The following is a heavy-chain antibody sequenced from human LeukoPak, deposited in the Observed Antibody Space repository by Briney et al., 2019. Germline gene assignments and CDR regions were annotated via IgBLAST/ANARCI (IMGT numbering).Heavy chain of an antibody. CDR2: IYSGGSS. CDR3: ATRPDGNDVPYFDY. V-gene: IGHV3-66*01. J-gene: IGHJ4*02. D-gene: IGHD5-12*01. CDR1: GLTVGFKC. Sequence: GGSLRLSCAASGLTVGFKCMSWVRQAPGKGLEWVSIIYSGGSSYYADSVKGRFTVSRDTSKNTQYLQMNSRRAEDTAVYYCATRPDGNDVPYFDYWGQGTLVTVSS.